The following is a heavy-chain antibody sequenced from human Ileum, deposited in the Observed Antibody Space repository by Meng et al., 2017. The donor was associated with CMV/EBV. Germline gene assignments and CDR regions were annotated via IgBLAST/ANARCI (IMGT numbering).Heavy chain of an antibody. J-gene: IGHJ4*02. Sequence: QVLLGEFEAGLVQPVTSLGLCCAAVGYTFSHNGMHWVRQVPCKGLESVALIQNDGGYKYYPDSVKGRMTNYRDNSKSTLYLQIDSLRPEYTAIYYWVGGCVRGGHWGQGTLVTVSS. CDR1: GYTFSHNG. CDR3: VGGCVRGGH. D-gene: IGHD3-16*01. V-gene: IGHV3-30*02. CDR2: IQNDGGYK.